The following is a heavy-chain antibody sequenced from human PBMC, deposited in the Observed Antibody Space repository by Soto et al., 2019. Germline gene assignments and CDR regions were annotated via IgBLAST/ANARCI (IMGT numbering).Heavy chain of an antibody. J-gene: IGHJ4*02. CDR3: AREGAGSLDY. CDR1: GGSISSGDYY. V-gene: IGHV4-61*08. D-gene: IGHD1-26*01. CDR2: ISYSGST. Sequence: SETLSLTCTVSGGSISSGDYYWSWIRQPPGKGLEWIGHISYSGSTNYNPSLKSRVTISVDTSKNQFSLKLSSVTAADTAVYYCAREGAGSLDYWGQATLVTVSS.